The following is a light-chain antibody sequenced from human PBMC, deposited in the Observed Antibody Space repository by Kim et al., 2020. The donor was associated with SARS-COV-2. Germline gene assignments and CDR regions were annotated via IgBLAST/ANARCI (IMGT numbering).Light chain of an antibody. V-gene: IGKV2-30*02. CDR1: QSRGQMDGNAY. Sequence: PASSSRRCSQSRGQMDGNAYFSWFQKRPGQAPRRLIYKASTRDTGVPDRFSGSGSGTDFTLKISRVEAEDVGVYYCMQSTQWPGTFGGGTKVDIK. CDR2: KAS. CDR3: MQSTQWPGT. J-gene: IGKJ4*01.